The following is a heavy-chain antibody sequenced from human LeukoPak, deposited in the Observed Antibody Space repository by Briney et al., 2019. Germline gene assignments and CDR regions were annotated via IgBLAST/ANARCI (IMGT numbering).Heavy chain of an antibody. D-gene: IGHD3-3*01. CDR2: INHSGST. CDR3: ARGGTIFGVVIIGWFDP. CDR1: GGSISSSNYY. Sequence: SETLSLTCTVSGGSISSSNYYWSWIRQPPGKGLEWIGEINHSGSTNYNPSLKSRVTISVDTSKNQFSLKLSSVTAADTAVYYCARGGTIFGVVIIGWFDPWGQGTLVTVSS. V-gene: IGHV4-39*07. J-gene: IGHJ5*02.